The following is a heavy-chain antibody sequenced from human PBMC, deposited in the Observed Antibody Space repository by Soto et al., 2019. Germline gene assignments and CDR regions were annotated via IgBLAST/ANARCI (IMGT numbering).Heavy chain of an antibody. Sequence: ASVKVSCKASGYTFTSYAISWVRQAPGQGLEWMGWISAYNGNTNYAQKLQGRVTMTTDTSTSTAYMELRSLRSDDTAVYYCATRTRGLRANYYGMDVWGQGTTVTVSS. CDR3: ATRTRGLRANYYGMDV. D-gene: IGHD4-17*01. V-gene: IGHV1-18*01. J-gene: IGHJ6*02. CDR1: GYTFTSYA. CDR2: ISAYNGNT.